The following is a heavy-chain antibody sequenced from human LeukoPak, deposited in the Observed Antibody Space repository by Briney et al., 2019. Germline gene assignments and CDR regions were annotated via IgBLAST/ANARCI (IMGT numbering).Heavy chain of an antibody. CDR2: ISAGGGST. V-gene: IGHV3-23*01. CDR1: GFTFSSYA. D-gene: IGHD3-10*01. J-gene: IGHJ4*02. CDR3: AKGKYYGSD. Sequence: GGSLRLSCAASGFTFSSYAMSWVRQAPGKGLEWVSSISAGGGSTNYADSVKGRFTISGENPKNTLYLQMNSLRAEDTAVYYCAKGKYYGSDWGQGTLVTVSS.